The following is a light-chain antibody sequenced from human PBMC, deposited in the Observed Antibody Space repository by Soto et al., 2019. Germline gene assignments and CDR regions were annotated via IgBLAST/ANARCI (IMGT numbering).Light chain of an antibody. CDR2: AAS. Sequence: IVLTQSPDTLSVSAGEGATPSCIARQNVGSSYLAWYQQKTGQSPRLLIYAASTRAAGIPDRFTGGGSGTDFTLTISRLEPEDFAVYYCQQYSSSPETFGQGTKVDIK. J-gene: IGKJ1*01. CDR3: QQYSSSPET. CDR1: QNVGSSY. V-gene: IGKV3-20*01.